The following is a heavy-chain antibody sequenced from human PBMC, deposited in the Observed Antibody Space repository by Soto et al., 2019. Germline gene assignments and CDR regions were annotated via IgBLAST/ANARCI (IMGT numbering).Heavy chain of an antibody. CDR3: ARDPERLSEYSGYDYFLPQPFDY. V-gene: IGHV3-21*01. J-gene: IGHJ4*02. Sequence: GGSLRLSCAASGFTFSSYAMSWVRQAPGKGLEWVSAISSSSSYIYYADSVKGRFTISRDNAKNSLYLQMNSLRAEDTAVYYCARDPERLSEYSGYDYFLPQPFDYWGQGTLVTVSS. CDR2: ISSSSSYI. D-gene: IGHD5-12*01. CDR1: GFTFSSYA.